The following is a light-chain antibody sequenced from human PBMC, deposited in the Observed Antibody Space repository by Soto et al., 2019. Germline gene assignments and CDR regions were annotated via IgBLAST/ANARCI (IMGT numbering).Light chain of an antibody. CDR3: QQNYNTPPYT. CDR1: QTVISY. V-gene: IGKV1-39*01. J-gene: IGKJ2*01. CDR2: ATT. Sequence: DIQLTQSPSSLSSSVGDRVTITCRASQTVISYLNWYQQKPGQAPKLLIYATTHLQSGVPSRFSGSGSGTEFTLPISSLHPEDFATYFCQQNYNTPPYTFGQGTKLEIK.